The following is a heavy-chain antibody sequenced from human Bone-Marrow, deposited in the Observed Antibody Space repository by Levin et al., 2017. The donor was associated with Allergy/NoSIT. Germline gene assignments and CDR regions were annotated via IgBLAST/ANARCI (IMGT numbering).Heavy chain of an antibody. CDR2: ISGSGGRT. CDR1: GFTFDTFT. J-gene: IGHJ4*02. D-gene: IGHD3-9*01. CDR3: AKNLGADEGDDILTGLFDY. V-gene: IGHV3-23*01. Sequence: GESLKISCGASGFTFDTFTMSWVRQGPGRGLEWLADISGSGGRTYYADSVKGRFSISRDNSKNIVYMQMNSLRGEDTAVYYCAKNLGADEGDDILTGLFDYWGQGTLVTVSS.